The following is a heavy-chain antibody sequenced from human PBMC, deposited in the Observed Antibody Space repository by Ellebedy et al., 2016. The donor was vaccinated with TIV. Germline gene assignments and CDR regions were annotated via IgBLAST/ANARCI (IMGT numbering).Heavy chain of an antibody. D-gene: IGHD1-26*01. V-gene: IGHV4-34*01. J-gene: IGHJ6*02. CDR1: GGSFSGYY. CDR3: ARQVGATGYYGMDV. Sequence: MPSETLSLTCAVYGGSFSGYYWSWIRQPPGKGLEWIGEINHSGSTNYNPSLKSRVTISVDTSKNQFSLKLSSVTAADTAVYYCARQVGATGYYGMDVWGQGTTVTVSS. CDR2: INHSGST.